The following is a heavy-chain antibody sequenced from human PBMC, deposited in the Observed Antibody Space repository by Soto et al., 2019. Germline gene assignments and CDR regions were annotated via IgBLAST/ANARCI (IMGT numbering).Heavy chain of an antibody. V-gene: IGHV4-59*08. CDR1: GGSISSYY. CDR2: IYYSGST. CDR3: ASYCSGGSCYSDMAWFDP. Sequence: SETLSLTCTVSGGSISSYYWSWIRQPPGKGLEWIGYIYYSGSTNYNPSLKSRVTISVDTSKNQFSLKLSPVTAADTAVYYCASYCSGGSCYSDMAWFDPWGQGTLVTVSS. D-gene: IGHD2-15*01. J-gene: IGHJ5*02.